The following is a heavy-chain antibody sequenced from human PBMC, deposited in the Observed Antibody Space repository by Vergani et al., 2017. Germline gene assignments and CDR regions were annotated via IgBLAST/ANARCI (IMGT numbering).Heavy chain of an antibody. V-gene: IGHV4-59*01. J-gene: IGHJ5*02. D-gene: IGHD3-10*01. CDR1: GGSISSYY. CDR3: ASDHYYGSGSYYSGNWFDP. CDR2: IYYSGST. Sequence: QVQLQESGPGLVKPSETLSLTCTVSGGSISSYYWSWIRQPPGKGLEWIWYIYYSGSTNYNPALKSRVTISVDTSKNQFSLKLSSVTAADTAVYYCASDHYYGSGSYYSGNWFDPWGQGTLVTVSS.